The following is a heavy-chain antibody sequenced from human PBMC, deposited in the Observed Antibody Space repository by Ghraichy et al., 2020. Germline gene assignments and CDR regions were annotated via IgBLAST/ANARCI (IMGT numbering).Heavy chain of an antibody. CDR3: ARSSGWYDVRLRSLDY. J-gene: IGHJ4*02. V-gene: IGHV4-59*01. D-gene: IGHD6-19*01. Sequence: SQTLSLTCTVSGGSISSYYWSWIRQPPGKGLEWIGYIYYSGSTNYNPSLKSRVTISVDTSKNQFSLKLSSVTAADTAVYYCARSSGWYDVRLRSLDYWGQGTLVTVSS. CDR1: GGSISSYY. CDR2: IYYSGST.